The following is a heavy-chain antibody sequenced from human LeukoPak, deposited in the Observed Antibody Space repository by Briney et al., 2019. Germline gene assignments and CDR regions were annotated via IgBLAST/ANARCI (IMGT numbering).Heavy chain of an antibody. CDR1: GFTFSSYG. D-gene: IGHD2-21*02. CDR3: ARSHVVVVTAANDY. J-gene: IGHJ4*02. Sequence: GGSLRLSCAASGFTFSSYGMHWVRQAPGKGLEWVAVIWYDGSNKYYADSVKGRFTISRDNSKNTLYLQMNSLRAEDTALYYCARSHVVVVTAANDYWGQGTLVTVSS. CDR2: IWYDGSNK. V-gene: IGHV3-33*01.